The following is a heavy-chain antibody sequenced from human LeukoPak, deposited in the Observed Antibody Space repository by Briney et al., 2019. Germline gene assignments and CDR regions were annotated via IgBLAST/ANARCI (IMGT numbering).Heavy chain of an antibody. CDR3: VRDGSGSDFSLDH. V-gene: IGHV3-7*04. Sequence: GGSLRLSCVGSGFNFDNYYMSWVRQAPGKGLEWVADIRHDGSDVYNVDSVRGRFTISRDNAKNSVSLQMNSLKDEDTAVYYCVRDGSGSDFSLDHWGQGTLVTVSS. J-gene: IGHJ4*02. D-gene: IGHD3-10*01. CDR2: IRHDGSDV. CDR1: GFNFDNYY.